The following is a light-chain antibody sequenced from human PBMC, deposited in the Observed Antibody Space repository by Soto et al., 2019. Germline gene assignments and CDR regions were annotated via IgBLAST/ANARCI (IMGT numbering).Light chain of an antibody. CDR3: QPYDASST. V-gene: IGKV3-20*01. CDR1: QSINNND. Sequence: EIVLTQSPGTLSLSAGERATLSCRASQSINNNDLAWYQQKPGQAPTVLIYGASSRAAGIPDRFSGSGSGTDFTLTISRLEPEDFGVYYCQPYDASSTLGHGTKVESK. J-gene: IGKJ1*01. CDR2: GAS.